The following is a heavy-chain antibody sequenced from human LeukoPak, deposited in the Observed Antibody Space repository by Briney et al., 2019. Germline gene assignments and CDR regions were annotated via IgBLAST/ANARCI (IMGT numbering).Heavy chain of an antibody. CDR3: ARDQWRVGFGELPPYYFDY. CDR1: GFTFSSYS. D-gene: IGHD3-10*01. V-gene: IGHV3-21*01. Sequence: PGGSLRLSCAASGFTFSSYSMNWVRQAPGKGLEWVSSISRSSSYIYYADSVKGRFTISRDNAKNSLYLQMNSLRAEDTAVYYCARDQWRVGFGELPPYYFDYWGQGTLVTVSS. CDR2: ISRSSSYI. J-gene: IGHJ4*02.